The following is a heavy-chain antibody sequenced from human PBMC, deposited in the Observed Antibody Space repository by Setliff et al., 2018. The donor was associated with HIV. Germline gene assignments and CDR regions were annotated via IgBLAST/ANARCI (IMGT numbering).Heavy chain of an antibody. V-gene: IGHV1-2*02. CDR2: INPNNGGK. D-gene: IGHD3-22*01. CDR3: ARDYYDSSGYIFFPGLPDY. CDR1: GFSFTGYY. J-gene: IGHJ4*02. Sequence: GASVKVSCKASGFSFTGYYIHWVRQAPGQGLEWMGWINPNNGGKNYAQKFQGRVTMTRDTSISTAYMELSRLISDDTAVYYCARDYYDSSGYIFFPGLPDYWGQGTLVTVSS.